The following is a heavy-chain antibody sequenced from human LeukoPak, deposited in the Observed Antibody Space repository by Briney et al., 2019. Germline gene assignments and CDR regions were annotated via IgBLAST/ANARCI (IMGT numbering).Heavy chain of an antibody. CDR3: ARRSGRGGYDFDY. J-gene: IGHJ4*02. Sequence: GESPKISCWSSGYSFTSYWIGWGRQMPGKGLEWMGIIYPGDSDIRYSPFFQGQVTISGDKSTSTAYLQLSSLKASDTAMYYCARRSGRGGYDFDYWGQGTLVTVSS. V-gene: IGHV5-51*01. CDR1: GYSFTSYW. D-gene: IGHD5-12*01. CDR2: IYPGDSDI.